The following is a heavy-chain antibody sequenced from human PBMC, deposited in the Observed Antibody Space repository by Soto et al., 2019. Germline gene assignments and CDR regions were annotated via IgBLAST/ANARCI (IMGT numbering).Heavy chain of an antibody. J-gene: IGHJ4*02. D-gene: IGHD1-7*01. CDR2: IYRTGST. CDR3: ASRDPGTSVDY. V-gene: IGHV4-4*02. Sequence: SETLSLTCAVSGGSFASNNWWTWVRQPPGQGLEWIGEIYRTGSTNYNPSLKSRVTISLDKSENQFSLKVTSLTAADTAVYYCASRDPGTSVDYWGQGTLVTASS. CDR1: GGSFASNNW.